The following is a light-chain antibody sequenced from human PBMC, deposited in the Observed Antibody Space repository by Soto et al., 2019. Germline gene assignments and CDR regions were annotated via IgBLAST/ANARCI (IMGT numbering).Light chain of an antibody. J-gene: IGKJ2*01. CDR1: QSVNNNL. V-gene: IGKV3-20*01. Sequence: EAVLTQSPGTVSLSPGGRATLSCRTSQSVNNNLLAWYQQKPGQSPRLLIYGVFNRAPGTPDRFSGSGSGTDITLTISGLKPEDSAVYYCQHCDGSPRTFGLGTKVEIK. CDR3: QHCDGSPRT. CDR2: GVF.